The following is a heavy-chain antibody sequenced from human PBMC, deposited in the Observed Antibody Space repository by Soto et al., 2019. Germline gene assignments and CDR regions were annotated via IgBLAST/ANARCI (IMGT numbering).Heavy chain of an antibody. Sequence: GGSLRLSCAASGFTFNSYGMHWVRQAPGKGLEWVAVIWYDGSNKYYGDSVKGRFTISRDNSKNTLYLQMNSLRAEDTAVYYCARDRPNSGFDYWGQGTXVTVSS. D-gene: IGHD7-27*01. CDR2: IWYDGSNK. CDR1: GFTFNSYG. V-gene: IGHV3-33*01. J-gene: IGHJ4*02. CDR3: ARDRPNSGFDY.